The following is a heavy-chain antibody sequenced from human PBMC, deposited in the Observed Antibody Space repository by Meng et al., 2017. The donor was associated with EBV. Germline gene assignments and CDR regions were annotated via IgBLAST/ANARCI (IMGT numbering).Heavy chain of an antibody. D-gene: IGHD4-11*01. Sequence: HVQLQESGPGLVKPSEXLSLTCTXSGVSVNNESYYWGWIRQPPGKGLEYIGYIYSTGSTNYNSSLKSRVTISLDKSKNQFSLKLTSLTAADTAIYYCARGDYTNYPRWFDPWGQGTLVTVSS. CDR2: IYSTGST. J-gene: IGHJ5*02. V-gene: IGHV4-61*01. CDR1: GVSVNNESYY. CDR3: ARGDYTNYPRWFDP.